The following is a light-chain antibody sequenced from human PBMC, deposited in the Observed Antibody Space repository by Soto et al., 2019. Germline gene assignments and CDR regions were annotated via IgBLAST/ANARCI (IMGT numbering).Light chain of an antibody. CDR1: TPNIGSNY. J-gene: IGLJ3*02. CDR2: RNN. CDR3: ASWDDSLNGRV. V-gene: IGLV1-47*01. Sequence: QSGLTQPPSASGTPGQRVIISCSGKTPNIGSNYVYWYRHLPGTAPQLLIYRNNQRPSGVPDRFSGSKSRTSASLAISGLRSEDEADYYCASWDDSLNGRVFGGGTKLTVL.